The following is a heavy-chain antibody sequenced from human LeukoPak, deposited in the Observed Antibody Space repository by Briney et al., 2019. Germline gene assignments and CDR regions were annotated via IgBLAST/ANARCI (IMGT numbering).Heavy chain of an antibody. V-gene: IGHV3-7*01. CDR3: ARRDDFWSGYRYYGMDV. D-gene: IGHD3-3*01. CDR2: IKQDGSEK. J-gene: IGHJ6*02. Sequence: GGSLRLSCAASGFTFSSYWMSWVRQAPGKGLEWVANIKQDGSEKYYVDSAKGRFTISRDNAKNSLYLQMNSLRAEDTAVYYCARRDDFWSGYRYYGMDVWGQGTTVTVSS. CDR1: GFTFSSYW.